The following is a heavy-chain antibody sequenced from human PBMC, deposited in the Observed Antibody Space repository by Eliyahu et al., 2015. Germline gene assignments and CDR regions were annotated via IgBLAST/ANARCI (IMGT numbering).Heavy chain of an antibody. CDR2: INPANGNT. CDR1: GYTFTXXA. CDR3: ARHYPGFDY. D-gene: IGHD3-10*01. Sequence: QVRLVQSGAGANRPGASVKLSCRASGYTFTXXALHXVRQAPXXRLEWVGYINPANGNTEYSQIFHGRVSISRDTSASTVYMELTNLRSEDTAVYYCARHYPGFDYWGQGSLVTVSS. V-gene: IGHV1-3*01. J-gene: IGHJ4*02.